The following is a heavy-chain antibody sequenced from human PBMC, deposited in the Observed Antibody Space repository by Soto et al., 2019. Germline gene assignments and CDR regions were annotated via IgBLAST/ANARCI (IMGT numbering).Heavy chain of an antibody. CDR2: IYPGDSDT. Sequence: GESLKISCKGSGYSFTSYWIGWVRQMPGKGLEWMGIIYPGDSDTRYSPSFQGQVTISADKSISTASLQWGSLRASDTAMYYCASHVWATLTRKDYHYHYGMDVWRQGTTVTVSS. CDR1: GYSFTSYW. D-gene: IGHD4-4*01. J-gene: IGHJ6*02. CDR3: ASHVWATLTRKDYHYHYGMDV. V-gene: IGHV5-51*01.